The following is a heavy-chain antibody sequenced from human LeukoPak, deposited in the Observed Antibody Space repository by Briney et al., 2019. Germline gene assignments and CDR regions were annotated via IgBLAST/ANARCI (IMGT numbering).Heavy chain of an antibody. J-gene: IGHJ4*02. Sequence: GGSLRLSCAASGFSLTNYGMHWVRQTPGKGLVWVSHINHDGSLRNYADSVKGRFTVSRDIAKNTLYLHMSSLGAGDSAIYYCARDVFSLGDSWGLGTLVIVSP. CDR1: GFSLTNYG. D-gene: IGHD5/OR15-5a*01. CDR3: ARDVFSLGDS. CDR2: INHDGSLR. V-gene: IGHV3-74*01.